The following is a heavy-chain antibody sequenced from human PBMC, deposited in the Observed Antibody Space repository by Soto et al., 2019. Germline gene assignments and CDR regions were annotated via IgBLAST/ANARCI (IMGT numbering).Heavy chain of an antibody. CDR3: ARGRLEATDY. D-gene: IGHD1-1*01. CDR1: GYSISSSNW. CDR2: IYHSGST. V-gene: IGHV4-28*03. Sequence: SETLSLTCAVSGYSISSSNWWGWIRQPPGKGLEWIGEIYHSGSTNYNPSLKSRVTISVDTSKNQFSLRLSSVTAADTAVYFCARGRLEATDYWGQGTLVTVSS. J-gene: IGHJ4*02.